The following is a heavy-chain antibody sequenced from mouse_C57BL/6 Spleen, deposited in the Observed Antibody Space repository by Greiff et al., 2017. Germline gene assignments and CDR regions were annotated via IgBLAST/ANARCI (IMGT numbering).Heavy chain of an antibody. D-gene: IGHD1-1*01. CDR3: TKSYYGSSPRYFDV. CDR1: GYTFTSYW. CDR2: IYPGNSDT. V-gene: IGHV1-5*01. J-gene: IGHJ1*03. Sequence: VQLQQSGTVLARPGASVKMSCKTSGYTFTSYWMHWVKQRPGQGLEWIGAIYPGNSDTSYNQKFKGKAKLTAVTSASTAYMELSSLTNEDSAVYYCTKSYYGSSPRYFDVWGTGTTVTVSS.